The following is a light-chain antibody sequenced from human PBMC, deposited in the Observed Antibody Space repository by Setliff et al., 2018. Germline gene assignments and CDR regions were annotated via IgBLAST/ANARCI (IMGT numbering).Light chain of an antibody. CDR3: AAWDDSLTGSYV. V-gene: IGLV1-44*01. Sequence: QSVLAQPPSTSGTPGQGVTISCSGSSSNIGGNTVNWYQQLPGTAPRLLIFSNNDRPSGVSNRFTGSKSGTSASLTISGPQSEDEGDYYCAAWDDSLTGSYVFGTGTKVTVL. CDR2: SNN. CDR1: SSNIGGNT. J-gene: IGLJ1*01.